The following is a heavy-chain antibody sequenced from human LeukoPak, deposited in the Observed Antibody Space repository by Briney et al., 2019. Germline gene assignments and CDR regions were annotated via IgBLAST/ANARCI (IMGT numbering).Heavy chain of an antibody. CDR1: GFTFSSYA. CDR2: ISSIGTTI. D-gene: IGHD3-22*01. CDR3: ARDRSAYDSSQGGWFDP. J-gene: IGHJ5*02. V-gene: IGHV3-48*04. Sequence: GGSLRLSCAASGFTFSSYAMSWVRQAPGKGLEWVSYISSIGTTIYYADSVKGRFTISRDNTKNSLYLQMNSLRAEDTAVYYCARDRSAYDSSQGGWFDPWGQGTLVTVSS.